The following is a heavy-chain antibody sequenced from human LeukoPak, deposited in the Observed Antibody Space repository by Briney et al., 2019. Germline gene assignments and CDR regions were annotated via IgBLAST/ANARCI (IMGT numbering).Heavy chain of an antibody. CDR2: ISDSGEST. CDR3: ARDLSGYSSSWYYYYMDV. CDR1: GFTFSSCA. J-gene: IGHJ6*03. V-gene: IGHV3-23*01. D-gene: IGHD6-13*01. Sequence: AGGSLRLSCAASGFTFSSCALSWVRQAPGKGLEWVSSISDSGESTNYADSVKGRFTISRDNAKNSLYLQMNSLRAEDTAVYYCARDLSGYSSSWYYYYMDVWGKGTTVTVSS.